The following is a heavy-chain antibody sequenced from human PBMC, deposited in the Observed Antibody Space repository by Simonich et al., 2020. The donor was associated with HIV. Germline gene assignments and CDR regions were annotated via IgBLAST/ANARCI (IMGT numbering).Heavy chain of an antibody. V-gene: IGHV5-51*01. CDR2: IYPGDSDT. D-gene: IGHD2-21*02. CDR3: VRLPAYCGGDCYFFDY. Sequence: EVQLVQSGAEVKKPGESLKISCKGSGYSFTSYWIGWVRQMPGKGLEWVGIIYPGDSDTRYSPAFQGQVTISADKSISTAYLQWSSLKASDTAMYYCVRLPAYCGGDCYFFDYWGQGTLVTVSS. J-gene: IGHJ4*02. CDR1: GYSFTSYW.